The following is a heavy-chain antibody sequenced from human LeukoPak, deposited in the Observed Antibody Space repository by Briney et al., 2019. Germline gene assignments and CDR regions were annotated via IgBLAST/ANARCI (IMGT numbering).Heavy chain of an antibody. Sequence: GGSLRLSCAASGFTFSSYGMHWVRQAPGKGLEWVAVISYDGSNKYYADSVKGRFTISRDNSKNTLYLQMNSLRAEDTAVYYCAKDFGSSWYGYFDYWGQGTLVTVSS. D-gene: IGHD6-13*01. V-gene: IGHV3-30*18. CDR1: GFTFSSYG. CDR2: ISYDGSNK. J-gene: IGHJ4*02. CDR3: AKDFGSSWYGYFDY.